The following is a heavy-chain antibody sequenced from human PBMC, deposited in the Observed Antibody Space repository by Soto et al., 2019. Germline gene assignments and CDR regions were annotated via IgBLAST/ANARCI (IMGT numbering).Heavy chain of an antibody. D-gene: IGHD6-19*01. CDR3: ARVSGSGWFGDY. Sequence: ESGGGLVKPGGSLRLSCAASGFTFSSYSMNWVRQAPGKGLEWVSSISSSNTYIYYADSVKGRFTISRDNAKKSLYLQMNSLRAEDTDVYYCARVSGSGWFGDYWGQGTLVTVSS. CDR2: ISSSNTYI. J-gene: IGHJ4*02. CDR1: GFTFSSYS. V-gene: IGHV3-21*01.